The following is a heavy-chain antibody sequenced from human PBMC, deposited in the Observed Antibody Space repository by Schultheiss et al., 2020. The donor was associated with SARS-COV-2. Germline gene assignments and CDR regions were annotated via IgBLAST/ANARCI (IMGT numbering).Heavy chain of an antibody. CDR1: GGSISSYY. Sequence: SETLSLTCTVSGGSISSYYWSWIRQPPGKGLEWIGYIYYSGSTNYNPSLKSRVTISVDTSKNQFSLKLSSVTAADTAVYYCARESYDPYCGGDCFIAFDYWGQGTLVTVSS. D-gene: IGHD2-21*02. CDR2: IYYSGST. CDR3: ARESYDPYCGGDCFIAFDY. V-gene: IGHV4-59*01. J-gene: IGHJ4*02.